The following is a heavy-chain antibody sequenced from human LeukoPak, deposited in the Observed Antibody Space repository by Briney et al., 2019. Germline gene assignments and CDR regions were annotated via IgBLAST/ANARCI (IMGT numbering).Heavy chain of an antibody. CDR2: IYSGGST. D-gene: IGHD3-10*01. Sequence: PGGSLRLSCAASGFTVSSYYMSWVRQAPKEGLEWVSIIYSGGSTFYADSVKGRFTTSRDNSKNTLYLQMNSLRAEDTAVYYCAKENVFTMVRGLQRYYGMDVWGQGTTVTVSS. J-gene: IGHJ6*02. CDR1: GFTVSSYY. CDR3: AKENVFTMVRGLQRYYGMDV. V-gene: IGHV3-66*02.